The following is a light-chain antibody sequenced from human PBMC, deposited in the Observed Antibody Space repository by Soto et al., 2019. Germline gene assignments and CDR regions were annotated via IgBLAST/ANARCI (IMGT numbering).Light chain of an antibody. J-gene: IGLJ2*01. V-gene: IGLV1-44*01. Sequence: QSVLTQPPSASGTPGQRVTISCSGSSSNIGSNSVNWYQQLPGTAPKLLMYSSNQRPSGVPDRFSGSKSGTSASLAISGLQSEDEDDYYCAAWDDSLNAVVFSGGTKVTVL. CDR1: SSNIGSNS. CDR2: SSN. CDR3: AAWDDSLNAVV.